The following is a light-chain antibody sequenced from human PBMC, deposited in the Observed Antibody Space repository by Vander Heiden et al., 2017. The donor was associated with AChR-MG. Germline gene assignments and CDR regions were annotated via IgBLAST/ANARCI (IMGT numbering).Light chain of an antibody. V-gene: IGKV2-28*01. J-gene: IGKJ4*01. CDR1: QSLLHNSGFNY. CDR2: LGS. Sequence: EIVLTQSPVPLPVTPGEPASITRRSSQSLLHNSGFNYVDWFLQKPGQSPQLLNYLGSNRAPGVPDRFGGRGSGTHFTMKISRVEAEDVGVYYCMQGLQTPYTFGEGTKVEVK. CDR3: MQGLQTPYT.